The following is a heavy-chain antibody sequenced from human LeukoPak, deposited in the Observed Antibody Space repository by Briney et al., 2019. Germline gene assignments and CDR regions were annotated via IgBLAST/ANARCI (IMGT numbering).Heavy chain of an antibody. J-gene: IGHJ6*02. V-gene: IGHV3-48*03. CDR2: IASGGGANR. CDR3: ARIGTTTRGPAGLDV. Sequence: GGSLTLSCAASGFTFSSYEMNWVRQAPGKGLEWVSYIASGGGANRFYSESVKGRFTISRDNAKSSLYLHMNSLRAEDTGVYYCARIGTTTRGPAGLDVWGQGTTVTVSS. CDR1: GFTFSSYE. D-gene: IGHD2/OR15-2a*01.